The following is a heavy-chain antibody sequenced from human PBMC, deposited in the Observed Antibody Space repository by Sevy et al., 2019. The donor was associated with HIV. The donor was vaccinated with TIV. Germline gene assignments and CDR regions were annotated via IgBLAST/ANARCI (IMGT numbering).Heavy chain of an antibody. CDR1: GFTFSKYS. V-gene: IGHV3-23*01. Sequence: GGSLRLSCAASGFTFSKYSMSWVRQPPGKGLEWVSTLSFGCGEINYADFVKGRFTISRDNSKSSVYLQMNKLRPEDTAVYYCAGGGCTRPYDYWGQGTLVTVSS. J-gene: IGHJ4*02. D-gene: IGHD2-8*01. CDR3: AGGGCTRPYDY. CDR2: LSFGCGEI.